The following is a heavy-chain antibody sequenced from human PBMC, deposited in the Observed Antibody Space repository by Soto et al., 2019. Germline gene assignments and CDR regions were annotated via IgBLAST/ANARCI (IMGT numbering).Heavy chain of an antibody. V-gene: IGHV4-31*03. J-gene: IGHJ5*02. D-gene: IGHD2-15*01. CDR1: GGSISSGGYY. Sequence: QVQLQESGPGLVKPSQTLSLTCTVSGGSISSGGYYWSWIRQHPGKGLEWIGYIYYSGSTYYNPSLKSRVTISVDTFKNQFSLKLSSVTAADTAVYYCARTSVVVVAATPNWFDPWGQGTLVTVSS. CDR3: ARTSVVVVAATPNWFDP. CDR2: IYYSGST.